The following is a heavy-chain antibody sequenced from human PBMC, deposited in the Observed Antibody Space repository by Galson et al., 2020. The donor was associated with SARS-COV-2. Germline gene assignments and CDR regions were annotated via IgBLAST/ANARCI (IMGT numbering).Heavy chain of an antibody. V-gene: IGHV4-59*01. D-gene: IGHD6-6*01. J-gene: IGHJ4*02. CDR1: SGSISPYF. CDR2: VKYSGVT. CDR3: ARGTPYLVGSASLDY. Sequence: SQTPSLTCTVSSGSISPYFWSWIRHPPGKALELIGYVKYSGVTLYNPSLQSRVAMSVDTSKKQFSLQLNFVTAADTAVYYCARGTPYLVGSASLDYWGQGTLVTVSS.